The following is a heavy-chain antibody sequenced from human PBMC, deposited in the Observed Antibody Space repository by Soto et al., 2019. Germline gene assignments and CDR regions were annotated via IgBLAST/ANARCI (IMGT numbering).Heavy chain of an antibody. J-gene: IGHJ4*02. CDR1: GGSISPYY. Sequence: QLQLQESGPGLVKPSETLSLTCTVSGGSISPYYWSWIRQPPGKGLEWIGFIYYSGSTNYNPSLKSRVTISVDTSQNQFSLMLTSVTAADTAVYYCARPRSSGYAGEFDYWGQGTLDTVSS. CDR2: IYYSGST. CDR3: ARPRSSGYAGEFDY. V-gene: IGHV4-59*01. D-gene: IGHD3-22*01.